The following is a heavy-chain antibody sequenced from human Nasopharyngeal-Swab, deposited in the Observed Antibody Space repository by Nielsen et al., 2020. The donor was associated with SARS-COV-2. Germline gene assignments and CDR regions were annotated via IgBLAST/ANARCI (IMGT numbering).Heavy chain of an antibody. Sequence: ASVTVPCKPSVYTFTSHAMHWVRQAPAQRLEWLGWINAANGDTKYSQKIQGRVTITRETSPSTAYMELSSLCSEDTAVYCCARDPRGLSSPSGMDVWGQGTTVTVSS. CDR3: ARDPRGLSSPSGMDV. J-gene: IGHJ6*02. D-gene: IGHD3-16*02. CDR1: VYTFTSHA. V-gene: IGHV1-3*01. CDR2: INAANGDT.